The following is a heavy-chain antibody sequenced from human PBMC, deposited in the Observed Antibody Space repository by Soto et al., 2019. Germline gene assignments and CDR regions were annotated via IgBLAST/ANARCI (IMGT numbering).Heavy chain of an antibody. J-gene: IGHJ4*02. CDR3: VKDDGGYPSTAPH. D-gene: IGHD3-22*01. Sequence: EVQLLESGGGLVQPGGSLRLSCAASGITISNYPMSWVRQAPGKGLDWVSGISGSGDRTYYGDSAKGRFTIPKDISKNPLALQPDRLGVEDTAVYFCVKDDGGYPSTAPHWGQGTLVTVSS. CDR2: ISGSGDRT. V-gene: IGHV3-23*01. CDR1: GITISNYP.